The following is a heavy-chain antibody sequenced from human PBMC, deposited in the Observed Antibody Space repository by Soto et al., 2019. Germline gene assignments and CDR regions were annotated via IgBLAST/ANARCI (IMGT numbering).Heavy chain of an antibody. CDR2: IYPGGVNI. J-gene: IGHJ4*02. CDR1: GYSFTSHY. V-gene: IGHV1-46*01. CDR3: ATSQHLRY. Sequence: ASVKVSCKAIGYSFTSHYMHWVRQAPGQGLEWMGTIYPGGVNIAYAQKFQDRVTMTRNISTNTVYIELTSLIFEDTAVYYCATSQHLRYWGQGTPVTVSS. D-gene: IGHD6-13*01.